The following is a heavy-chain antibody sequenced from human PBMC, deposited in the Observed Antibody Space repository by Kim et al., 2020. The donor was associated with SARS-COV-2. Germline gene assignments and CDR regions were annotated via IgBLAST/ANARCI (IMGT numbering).Heavy chain of an antibody. CDR3: ARSIRYYDFWSGYYLDYYYYGMDV. D-gene: IGHD3-3*01. Sequence: RGSLRLSCAASGFTFSSYSMNWVRQAPGKGLEWVSSISSSSSYIYYADSVKGRFTISRDNAKNSLYLQMNSLRAEDTAVYYCARSIRYYDFWSGYYLDYYYYGMDVWGQGTTVTVSS. CDR1: GFTFSSYS. V-gene: IGHV3-21*01. J-gene: IGHJ6*02. CDR2: ISSSSSYI.